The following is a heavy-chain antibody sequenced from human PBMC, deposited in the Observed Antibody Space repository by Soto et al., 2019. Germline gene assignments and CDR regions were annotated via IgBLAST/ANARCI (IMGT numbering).Heavy chain of an antibody. CDR2: IYFNGNT. J-gene: IGHJ4*02. CDR3: ARQGSY. V-gene: IGHV4-39*01. CDR1: GVSITDTSYY. Sequence: QLQLQESGPGLVKPSETLSLTCNVSGVSITDTSYYGGWIRQPPGKGLEWIGTIYFNGNTFYNPSLKSRLTISVDTSKNQISLRLTSVTAADTAVYYCARQGSYWGQGTLVAVSS.